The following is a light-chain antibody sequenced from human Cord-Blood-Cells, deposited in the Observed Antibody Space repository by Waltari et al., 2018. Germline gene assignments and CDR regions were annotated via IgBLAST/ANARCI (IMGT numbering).Light chain of an antibody. J-gene: IGKJ1*01. Sequence: TQSPDFQSVTPKEKVTITCRASQSISSYLNWYQQKPGKAPKLLIYAASSLQSGVPSRFSGSGSGTDFTLTINSLQPEDFATYYCQQSYSTPQTFGQGTKVEIK. CDR2: AAS. V-gene: IGKV1-39*01. CDR1: QSISSY. CDR3: QQSYSTPQT.